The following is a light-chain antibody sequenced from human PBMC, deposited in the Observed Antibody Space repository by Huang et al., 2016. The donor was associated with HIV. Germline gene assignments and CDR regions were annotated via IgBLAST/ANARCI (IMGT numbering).Light chain of an antibody. V-gene: IGKV3-20*01. CDR3: QQYSSSPPVYT. CDR2: GAS. Sequence: EIVLTQSPGTLSLSPGERATLSCRASQSVSSSYLAWYQQKPGQAPRLLIYGASSRATGIPDRCSGSGSGTDFTLTITRLEPEDFAVYYCQQYSSSPPVYTFGQGTKLEIK. CDR1: QSVSSSY. J-gene: IGKJ2*01.